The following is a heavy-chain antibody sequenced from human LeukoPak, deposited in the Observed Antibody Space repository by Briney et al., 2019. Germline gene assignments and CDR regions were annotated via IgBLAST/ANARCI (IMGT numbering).Heavy chain of an antibody. CDR2: ISYDGSNK. J-gene: IGHJ4*02. V-gene: IGHV3-30-3*01. CDR1: GFTFSSYA. Sequence: GGTLRLSCAASGFTFSSYAMHWVRQAPGKGLEWVAVISYDGSNKYYADSVKGRFTISRDNSKNTLYLQMNSLRAEDTAVYYCARSTFTYYDFWSGYIDDYWGQGTLVTVSS. D-gene: IGHD3-3*01. CDR3: ARSTFTYYDFWSGYIDDY.